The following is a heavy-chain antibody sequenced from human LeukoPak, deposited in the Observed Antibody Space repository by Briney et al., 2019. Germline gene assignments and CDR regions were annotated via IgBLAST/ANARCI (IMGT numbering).Heavy chain of an antibody. D-gene: IGHD2-2*01. CDR2: ISSSGSTI. CDR3: ARDSYCSSTSCYDYYYGMDV. J-gene: IGHJ6*02. CDR1: GFTFSDYY. V-gene: IGHV3-11*01. Sequence: GGSLRLSCAASGFTFSDYYMSWIRQAPGKGLEWVSYISSSGSTIYYADSVKGRFTISRDNAKNSLYLQMNSLRAEDTAVYYCARDSYCSSTSCYDYYYGMDVWGQGTTVTVSS.